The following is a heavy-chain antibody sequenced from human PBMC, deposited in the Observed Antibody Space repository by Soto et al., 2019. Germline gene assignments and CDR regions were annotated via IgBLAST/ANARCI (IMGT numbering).Heavy chain of an antibody. CDR1: GYTFTSYG. CDR2: ISAYNGNT. J-gene: IGHJ4*02. D-gene: IGHD3-3*01. CDR3: ARGPPSNYDFWSGSLANFDY. Sequence: QVQLVQSGAEVKKPGASVKVSCKASGYTFTSYGISWVRQAPGQGLEWMGWISAYNGNTNYAQKLQGRGTMTTDTSTSTPYMELRSLRSDDTAVYYCARGPPSNYDFWSGSLANFDYWGQGTLVTVSS. V-gene: IGHV1-18*01.